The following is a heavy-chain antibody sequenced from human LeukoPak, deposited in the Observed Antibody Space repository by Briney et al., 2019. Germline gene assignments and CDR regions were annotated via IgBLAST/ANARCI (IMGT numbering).Heavy chain of an antibody. J-gene: IGHJ6*03. Sequence: SETLSLTCTVSGGSISSYYWSWIRQPAGKGLEWIGRIYTSGSTNYNPSLKSRVTMSVDTSKNQFSLKLSSVTAADTAVYYCARDGGADRYCSSTSRCSYYYYMDVWGKGTTVTVSS. CDR2: IYTSGST. CDR3: ARDGGADRYCSSTSRCSYYYYMDV. CDR1: GGSISSYY. D-gene: IGHD2-2*01. V-gene: IGHV4-4*07.